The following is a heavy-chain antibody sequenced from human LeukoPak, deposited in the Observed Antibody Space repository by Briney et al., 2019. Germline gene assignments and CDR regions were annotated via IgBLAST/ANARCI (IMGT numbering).Heavy chain of an antibody. CDR1: GFTFDNYT. CDR2: ISWDGGIT. D-gene: IGHD6-13*01. V-gene: IGHV3-43*01. CDR3: AKAHLIAEAGYFDY. Sequence: GGALILSCAASGFTFDNYTMHWVRQAPGKGLEWVSLISWDGGITYYADSVKGRFTISRDNSKNSLYLQMNSLRTEDTALYYCAKAHLIAEAGYFDYWGQGTLVTVSS. J-gene: IGHJ4*02.